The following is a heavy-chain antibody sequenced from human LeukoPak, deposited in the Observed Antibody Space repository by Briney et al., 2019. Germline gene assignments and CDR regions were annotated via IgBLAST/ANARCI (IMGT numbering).Heavy chain of an antibody. CDR3: AIASAVAGTW. J-gene: IGHJ4*02. V-gene: IGHV1-69*04. CDR2: IIPILGIA. D-gene: IGHD6-19*01. CDR1: GYTFTSYD. Sequence: SVKVSCKASGYTFTSYDINWVRQATGQGLEWMGRIIPILGIANYAQKFQGRVTITADKSTSTAYMELSSLRSEDTAVYYCAIASAVAGTWWGQGTLVTVSS.